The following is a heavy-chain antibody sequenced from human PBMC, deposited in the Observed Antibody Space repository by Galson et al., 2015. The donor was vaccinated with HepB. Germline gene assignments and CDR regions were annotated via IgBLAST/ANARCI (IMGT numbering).Heavy chain of an antibody. Sequence: CAISGDSVSSNSAAWNWIRQSPSRGLEWLGRTYYRSKWYNDYAASVKSRITINPDTSKNQFSLQLNSVTPEDTAVYYCARDLGQQLGGANWFDPWGQGTLVTVSS. J-gene: IGHJ5*02. CDR2: TYYRSKWYN. CDR1: GDSVSSNSAA. CDR3: ARDLGQQLGGANWFDP. V-gene: IGHV6-1*01. D-gene: IGHD6-13*01.